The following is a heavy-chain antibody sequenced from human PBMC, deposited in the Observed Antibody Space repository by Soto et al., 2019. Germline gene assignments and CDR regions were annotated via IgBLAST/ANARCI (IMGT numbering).Heavy chain of an antibody. D-gene: IGHD4-17*01. CDR1: GFSFSSYA. CDR2: IIGSGGST. J-gene: IGHJ5*02. CDR3: AKCPSFYGPNWFDP. Sequence: GGSLRLSCAASGFSFSSYAMSWVRQAPGKGLERVSAIIGSGGSTYYADSVMGRFTISRDNSKSTLYLQMNSLRAEDTAVYYCAKCPSFYGPNWFDPWGQGTLVTVSS. V-gene: IGHV3-23*01.